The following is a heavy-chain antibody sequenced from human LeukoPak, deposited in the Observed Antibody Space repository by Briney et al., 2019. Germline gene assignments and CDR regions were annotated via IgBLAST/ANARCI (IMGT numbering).Heavy chain of an antibody. CDR1: GFTLSVYS. J-gene: IGHJ4*02. V-gene: IGHV3-21*01. Sequence: PGGSLRLSCAASGFTLSVYSMNWVRQAPGKRLEWVSCISTTSSYIYYPDPVKGRFTISRDNAKNSLSLQMNSLRAEDTAVYYCARGLSSGWYYGPDYWGQGTLVTVSS. CDR2: ISTTSSYI. CDR3: ARGLSSGWYYGPDY. D-gene: IGHD6-19*01.